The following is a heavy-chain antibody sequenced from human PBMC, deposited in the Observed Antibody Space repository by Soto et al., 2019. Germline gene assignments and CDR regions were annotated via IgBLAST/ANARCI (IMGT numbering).Heavy chain of an antibody. Sequence: PGGSLRLSCAASGFTFSSYGMHWVRQAPGKGLEWVAVISYDGSNKYYADSVKGRFTISRDNSKNTLYLQMNSLRAEDTAVYYCAKDYGDNWIFDYWGQGTLVTVSS. CDR1: GFTFSSYG. CDR3: AKDYGDNWIFDY. J-gene: IGHJ4*02. D-gene: IGHD1-1*01. CDR2: ISYDGSNK. V-gene: IGHV3-30*18.